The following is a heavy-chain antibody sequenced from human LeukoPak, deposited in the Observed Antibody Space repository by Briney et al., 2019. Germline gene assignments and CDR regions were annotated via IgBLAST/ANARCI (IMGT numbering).Heavy chain of an antibody. D-gene: IGHD1-26*01. CDR1: EYTFTTYD. J-gene: IGHJ4*02. CDR3: AKLGRGATQLDY. CDR2: MNPNSGNT. V-gene: IGHV1-8*01. Sequence: ASVKVSCKASEYTFTTYDIHWVRQATGQGLEWMGWMNPNSGNTGYAQKFQGRATMTRNTSISTAYMELSSLRSEDMAVYYCAKLGRGATQLDYWGQGTLVTVSS.